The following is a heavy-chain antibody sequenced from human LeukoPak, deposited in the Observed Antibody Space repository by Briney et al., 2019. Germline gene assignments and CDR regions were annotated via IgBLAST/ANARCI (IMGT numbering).Heavy chain of an antibody. CDR1: GYTFSSYG. CDR3: ARGRRIAVAGTMIDY. CDR2: IWYDGSNK. D-gene: IGHD6-19*01. J-gene: IGHJ4*02. V-gene: IGHV3-33*01. Sequence: GGSLRLSCAASGYTFSSYGMHWVRQAPGKGLEWVAVIWYDGSNKYYADSVKGRFTISRDNSKNTLYLQMNSLRAEDTAVYYCARGRRIAVAGTMIDYWGQGTLVTVSS.